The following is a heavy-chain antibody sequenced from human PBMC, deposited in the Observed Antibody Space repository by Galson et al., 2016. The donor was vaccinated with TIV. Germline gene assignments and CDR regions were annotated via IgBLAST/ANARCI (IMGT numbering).Heavy chain of an antibody. J-gene: IGHJ6*03. CDR1: GGTFSSYV. CDR2: FTPILGMS. CDR3: SVGRGMAGDDMDV. V-gene: IGHV1-69*04. Sequence: SVKVSCKASGGTFSSYVISWVRQAPGQGLEWMGRFTPILGMSNYAQKFQGRVTITADESTSTAYMELSSLRSEDTAVYYCSVGRGMAGDDMDVSGNGTTVTVPS. D-gene: IGHD2-21*01.